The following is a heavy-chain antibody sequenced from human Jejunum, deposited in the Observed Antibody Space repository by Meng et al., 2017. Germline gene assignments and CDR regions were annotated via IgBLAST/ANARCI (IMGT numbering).Heavy chain of an antibody. CDR1: GFGFSSSW. CDR3: ARGGNYYLDY. CDR2: INGDGRTI. D-gene: IGHD1-1*01. V-gene: IGHV3-74*01. Sequence: VAAGGGLVQHGGSLRLYCEGSGFGFSSSWIHWVRQTPGKGLVWVARINGDGRTISYEDSLKGRFTVSRDNAKNTLYLQMNSLRAEDTAIYYCARGGNYYLDYWGQGTLVTVSS. J-gene: IGHJ4*02.